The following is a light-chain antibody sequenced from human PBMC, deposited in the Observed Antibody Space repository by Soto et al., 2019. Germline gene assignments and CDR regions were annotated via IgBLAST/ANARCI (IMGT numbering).Light chain of an antibody. Sequence: EIVLTQSPGTLSLSPGERATLSCRASQSVSSSYFAWYQQKPGQAPRLLIYGASSRATGIPDRFSGSGSGTDFTLTISRLEPEDFAVYYCQQYGSSQSTFGQGTRLEIK. CDR3: QQYGSSQST. J-gene: IGKJ5*01. CDR2: GAS. V-gene: IGKV3-20*01. CDR1: QSVSSSY.